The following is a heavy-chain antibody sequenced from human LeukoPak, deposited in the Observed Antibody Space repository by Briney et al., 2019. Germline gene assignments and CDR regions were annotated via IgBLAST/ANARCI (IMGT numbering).Heavy chain of an antibody. CDR1: AYTFTNYA. CDR3: ARGAYCGGDCYSAFDY. Sequence: GSSVKVSCKASAYTFTNYAISWVRQAPGQGLEWMGWISADNGNTNYAQKFQGRVTMTTDTSTSTAYMELRSLRSDDTAVYYCARGAYCGGDCYSAFDYWGQGTLVTVSS. J-gene: IGHJ4*02. V-gene: IGHV1-18*01. CDR2: ISADNGNT. D-gene: IGHD2-21*01.